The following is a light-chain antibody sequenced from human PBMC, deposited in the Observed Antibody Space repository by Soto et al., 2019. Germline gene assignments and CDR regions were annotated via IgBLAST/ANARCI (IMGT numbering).Light chain of an antibody. J-gene: IGKJ1*01. Sequence: DIQMTQSPSSLSASVVDGVTITCRASQSISSYVSWYQQKPGKAPKLLIYAASRLQSGVPSRFSGSRSGTDFTLTISSLQPEDFATYYCQQSYSRVTFGQGTKVDIK. CDR2: AAS. CDR3: QQSYSRVT. V-gene: IGKV1-39*01. CDR1: QSISSY.